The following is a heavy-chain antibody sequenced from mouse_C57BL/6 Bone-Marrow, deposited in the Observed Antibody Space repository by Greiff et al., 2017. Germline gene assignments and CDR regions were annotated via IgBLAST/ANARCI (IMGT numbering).Heavy chain of an antibody. CDR2: ILPGSGST. Sequence: VQLQQSGAELMKPGASVKLSCKATGYTFTGYWIEWVKQRPGHGLEWIGEILPGSGSTNYNEKFKGKATFTADTSSNTAYMQLSSLTTEDSAIYYCARVPLYYGSSSLAMDYWGQGTSVTVSS. CDR1: GYTFTGYW. J-gene: IGHJ4*01. CDR3: ARVPLYYGSSSLAMDY. D-gene: IGHD1-1*01. V-gene: IGHV1-9*01.